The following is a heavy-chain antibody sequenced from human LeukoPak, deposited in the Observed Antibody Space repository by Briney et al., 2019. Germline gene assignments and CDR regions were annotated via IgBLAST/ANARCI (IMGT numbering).Heavy chain of an antibody. CDR1: GFIFSNYG. CDR2: IGGSGGST. CDR3: AELGITMIGGV. D-gene: IGHD3-10*02. V-gene: IGHV3-23*01. J-gene: IGHJ6*04. Sequence: GGSLRLSCAASGFIFSNYGMSWVRQAPGKGLEWVSAIGGSGGSTYYADSVKGRFTISRDNSKNTLYLQMNSLRAEDTAVYYCAELGITMIGGVWGKGTTVTISS.